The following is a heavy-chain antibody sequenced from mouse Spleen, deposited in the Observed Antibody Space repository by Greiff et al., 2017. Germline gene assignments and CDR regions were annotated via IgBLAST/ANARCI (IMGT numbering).Heavy chain of an antibody. CDR1: GYSFTGYF. D-gene: IGHD2-14*01. CDR3: ARDRGYFDY. J-gene: IGHJ2*01. Sequence: VQLKESGPELVKPGDSVKISCKASGYSFTGYFMNWVMQSHGKSLEWIGRINPYNGDTFYNQKFKGKATLTVDKSSSTAHMELRSLTSEDSAVYYCARDRGYFDYWGQGTTLTVSS. CDR2: INPYNGDT. V-gene: IGHV1-20*01.